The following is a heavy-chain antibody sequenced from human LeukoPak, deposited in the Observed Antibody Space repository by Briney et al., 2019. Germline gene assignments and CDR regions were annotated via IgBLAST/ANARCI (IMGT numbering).Heavy chain of an antibody. J-gene: IGHJ4*02. CDR3: SRGNWGSSGGHC. CDR2: IKEDGSDK. CDR1: GFTFSRYW. D-gene: IGHD7-27*01. V-gene: IGHV3-7*01. Sequence: GGSLRLSCEASGFTFSRYWMIWVRQAPGKGLEWVANIKEDGSDKRYAESVKGRFTISRDNAENTLYLQLSSLRAEDTAVYYCSRGNWGSSGGHCWGQGTLVTVSS.